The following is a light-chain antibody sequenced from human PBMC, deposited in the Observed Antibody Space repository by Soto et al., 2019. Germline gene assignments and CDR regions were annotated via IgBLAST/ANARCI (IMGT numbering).Light chain of an antibody. J-gene: IGLJ3*02. V-gene: IGLV2-8*01. CDR1: STDVGNYNY. CDR2: DVN. Sequence: QSALTQPPSAYGSPGQSLTISCTGTSTDVGNYNYVSWYQQHPGKAPKLMISDVNRRPSGVPDRFSGAKSGNTASLTGSGLQAEDEADYYCSSYAGSNNWVFGGGTKVTVL. CDR3: SSYAGSNNWV.